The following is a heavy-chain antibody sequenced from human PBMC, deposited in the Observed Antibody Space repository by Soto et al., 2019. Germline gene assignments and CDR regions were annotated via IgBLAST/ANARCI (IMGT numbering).Heavy chain of an antibody. Sequence: ETLSLTCTVSGGSISRSSYYWGWIRQPPGKGLEWIGSIYYSGSTYYNPSLKSRVTISVDTSKNQFSLKLSSVTAADTAVYYCFYGMDVWGQGTTVTVSS. CDR2: IYYSGST. J-gene: IGHJ6*02. CDR1: GGSISRSSYY. CDR3: FYGMDV. V-gene: IGHV4-39*01.